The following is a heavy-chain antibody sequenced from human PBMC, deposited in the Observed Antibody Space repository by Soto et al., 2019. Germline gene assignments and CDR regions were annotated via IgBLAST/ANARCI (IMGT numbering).Heavy chain of an antibody. CDR2: IYYSGST. CDR3: ARGYFDWFNWFDP. Sequence: SETLSLTCTVSGGSISSGGYYWSWIRQHPGKGLEWIGYIYYSGSTYYNPSLKSRVTISVDTSKNQFSLKLSSVTAADTAVYYCARGYFDWFNWFDPWGQGTLVTVSS. J-gene: IGHJ5*02. CDR1: GGSISSGGYY. V-gene: IGHV4-31*03. D-gene: IGHD3-9*01.